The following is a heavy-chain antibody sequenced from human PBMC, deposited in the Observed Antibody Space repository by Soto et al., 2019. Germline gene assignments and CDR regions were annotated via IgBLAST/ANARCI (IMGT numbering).Heavy chain of an antibody. CDR2: IWYDGSNK. V-gene: IGHV3-33*01. D-gene: IGHD5-12*01. CDR3: ARPRDGYNYYYYDMDV. J-gene: IGHJ6*02. CDR1: GFTFSSYG. Sequence: GGSLRLSCAASGFTFSSYGMHWVRQAPGKGLEWVAVIWYDGSNKYYADSVKGRFTISRDNSKNTLYLQMNSLRAEDTAVYYCARPRDGYNYYYYDMDVWGQGTTVTVSS.